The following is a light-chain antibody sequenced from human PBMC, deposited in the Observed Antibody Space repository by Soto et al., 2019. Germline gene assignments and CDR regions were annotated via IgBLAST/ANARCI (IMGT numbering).Light chain of an antibody. CDR3: LQDYTYPWT. V-gene: IGKV1-6*01. Sequence: AIQMTQSPSSLSSSAGDRVTITCRASQAIRNDSGWYQQKPGKAPNLLIFGASNLQAGVPVRFSASGSGTNFTLTISNLQPEDFASYYCLQDYTYPWTFGQGTKVDIK. J-gene: IGKJ1*01. CDR1: QAIRND. CDR2: GAS.